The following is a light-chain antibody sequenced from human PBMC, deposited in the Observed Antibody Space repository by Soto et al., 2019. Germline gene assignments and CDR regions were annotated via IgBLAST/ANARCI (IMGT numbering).Light chain of an antibody. Sequence: EIALPQSRRALSLSPGERATHXLRALQSVSSGSLAWYQQKVGQAPRLLIYGASSRATDIPDRFSGSGSRTDFTLTISRLEPEDFAVYYCQHYGSSPPRLTFGGGTKVDIK. V-gene: IGKV3-20*01. J-gene: IGKJ4*01. CDR3: QHYGSSPPRLT. CDR2: GAS. CDR1: QSVSSGS.